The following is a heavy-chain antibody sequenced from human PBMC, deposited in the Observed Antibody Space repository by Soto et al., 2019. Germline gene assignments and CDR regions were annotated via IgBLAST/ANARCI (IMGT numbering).Heavy chain of an antibody. J-gene: IGHJ4*02. D-gene: IGHD3-22*01. CDR1: GYTFTSYD. CDR2: MNPNSGNT. CDR3: ARGHHYYDSSGYYYVYYFDY. Sequence: ASVKVSCKASGYTFTSYDINWVRQATGQGLEWMGWMNPNSGNTGYAQKFQGRVTMTRNTSISTAYMELSSLRSKDTAVYYCARGHHYYDSSGYYYVYYFDYWGQGTLVTVSS. V-gene: IGHV1-8*01.